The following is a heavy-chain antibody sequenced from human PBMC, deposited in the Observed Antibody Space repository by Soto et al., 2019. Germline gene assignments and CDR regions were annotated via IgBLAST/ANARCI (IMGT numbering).Heavy chain of an antibody. CDR2: MYNTGST. CDR1: GGSISRYY. D-gene: IGHD2-21*02. J-gene: IGHJ6*02. V-gene: IGHV4-59*01. CDR3: ARDLWGYCGADCYPLDV. Sequence: PSETLSRTCTVSGGSISRYYWSWIRQPPGKGLEWIGYMYNTGSTIYNPSLKSRVTTSVDTSKNQFSLKLNSVTAADTAVYYCARDLWGYCGADCYPLDVWGQGTTVTVS.